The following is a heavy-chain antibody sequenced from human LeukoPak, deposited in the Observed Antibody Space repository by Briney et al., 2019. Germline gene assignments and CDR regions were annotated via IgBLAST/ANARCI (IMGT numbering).Heavy chain of an antibody. V-gene: IGHV3-64*01. CDR1: GFTFSTYA. CDR2: ITSNGGST. D-gene: IGHD4-11*01. CDR3: ARGRNGPPGY. Sequence: SGGSLRLSCAAAGFTFSTYAMHWVRQAPGKGLEYVSGITSNGGSTYYANSVKGRFTISRDNSKNTLYLQMGSLGREDMAVYYCARGRNGPPGYWGQGTLVTVSS. J-gene: IGHJ4*02.